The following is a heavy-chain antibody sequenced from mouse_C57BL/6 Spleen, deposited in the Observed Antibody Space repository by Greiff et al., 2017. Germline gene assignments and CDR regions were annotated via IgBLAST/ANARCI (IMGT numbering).Heavy chain of an antibody. J-gene: IGHJ2*01. CDR1: GYTFTSYW. CDR2: INPSSGYT. Sequence: QVQLQQSGAELAKPGASVKLSCKASGYTFTSYWMHWVKQRPGQGLEWIGYINPSSGYTKYNQKFKDKATLTADKSSSTAYMQLSSLTYEDSAVYYCARYNTTVVVPFDYWGQGTTLTVSS. D-gene: IGHD1-1*01. CDR3: ARYNTTVVVPFDY. V-gene: IGHV1-7*01.